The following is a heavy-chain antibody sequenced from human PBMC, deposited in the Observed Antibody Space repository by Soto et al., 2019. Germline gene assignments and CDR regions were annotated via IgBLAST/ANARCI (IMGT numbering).Heavy chain of an antibody. Sequence: SVKVSCKASGGTFSSYAISWVRQAPGQGLEWMGGIIPIFGTANYAQKFQGRVTITADESTSTAYMELSSLRSEDTAVYYCASARTYYDFWSGYPYYYYYGMDVWGQGTTVTVSS. V-gene: IGHV1-69*13. CDR1: GGTFSSYA. CDR3: ASARTYYDFWSGYPYYYYYGMDV. J-gene: IGHJ6*02. D-gene: IGHD3-3*01. CDR2: IIPIFGTA.